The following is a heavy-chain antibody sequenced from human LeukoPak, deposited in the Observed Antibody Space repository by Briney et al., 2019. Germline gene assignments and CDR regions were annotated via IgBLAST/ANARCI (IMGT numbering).Heavy chain of an antibody. J-gene: IGHJ4*02. Sequence: SVTVSCKASGGTFSSYAISWVRQAPGQGLEWMGGIIPIFGTANYAQKFQGRVTITADESTSTAYMELSSLRSEDTAVYYCASLEILTGRNFDYWGQGTLVTVSS. D-gene: IGHD3-9*01. V-gene: IGHV1-69*13. CDR1: GGTFSSYA. CDR3: ASLEILTGRNFDY. CDR2: IIPIFGTA.